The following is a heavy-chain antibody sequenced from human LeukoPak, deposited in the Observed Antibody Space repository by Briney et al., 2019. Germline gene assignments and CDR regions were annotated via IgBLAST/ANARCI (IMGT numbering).Heavy chain of an antibody. Sequence: GGSLRLSCAASGFTFSSYAMHWVRQAPGKGLEWVAVISYDGSNKYYADSVKGRFTISRDNSKNTLYLQMNSLRAEYTAGYYCARVSLAVAGHNWFDPWGQGTLVTVSS. D-gene: IGHD6-19*01. CDR2: ISYDGSNK. CDR3: ARVSLAVAGHNWFDP. V-gene: IGHV3-30*04. J-gene: IGHJ5*02. CDR1: GFTFSSYA.